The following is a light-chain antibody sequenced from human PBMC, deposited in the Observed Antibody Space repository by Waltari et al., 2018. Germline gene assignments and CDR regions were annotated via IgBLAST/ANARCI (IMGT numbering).Light chain of an antibody. Sequence: DIQMTQSPSSLSASVGDRVTITCRTSQGIHIYLNGYQQKAGKAPRLLIYAATHLQNGVPSRFSGSGSETDFTLTISSLQPEDFATYYCQQSYSTRWTFGQGTVVELK. V-gene: IGKV1-39*01. CDR1: QGIHIY. J-gene: IGKJ1*01. CDR2: AAT. CDR3: QQSYSTRWT.